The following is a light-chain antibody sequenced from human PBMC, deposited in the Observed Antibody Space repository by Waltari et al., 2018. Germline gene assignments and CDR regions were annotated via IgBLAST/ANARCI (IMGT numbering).Light chain of an antibody. J-gene: IGKJ1*01. V-gene: IGKV3-15*01. CDR2: GAS. Sequence: EIVMTHSPATLSVFPGDSATLSCRASQSIRSNLAWYQHKPGQAPRLLIYGASTRATGIPARFSGSGSGTEFTLTISSLQSEDFAVYFCQQYDNWLGTFGQGTKVEIK. CDR1: QSIRSN. CDR3: QQYDNWLGT.